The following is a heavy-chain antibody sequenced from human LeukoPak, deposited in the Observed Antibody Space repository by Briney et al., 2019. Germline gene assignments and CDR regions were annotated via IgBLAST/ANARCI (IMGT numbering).Heavy chain of an antibody. CDR2: ISYDGSNK. CDR3: AKDPYTAWRILRLGELSLYFDY. CDR1: GFTVSSNY. Sequence: GGSLRLSCAASGFTVSSNYMSWVRQAPGKGLEWVAVISYDGSNKYYADSVKGRFTISRDNSKNTLYLQMNSLRAEDTAVYYCAKDPYTAWRILRLGELSLYFDYWGQGTLVTVSS. V-gene: IGHV3-30*18. J-gene: IGHJ4*02. D-gene: IGHD3-16*02.